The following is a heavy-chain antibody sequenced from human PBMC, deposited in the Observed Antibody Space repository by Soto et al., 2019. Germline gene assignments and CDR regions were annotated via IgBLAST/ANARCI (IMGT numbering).Heavy chain of an antibody. CDR2: VHSGGNT. CDR1: GFTVSSNY. CDR3: ARAPYSSSWYTFDP. J-gene: IGHJ5*02. D-gene: IGHD6-13*01. V-gene: IGHV3-66*01. Sequence: GGSLRLSCASSGFTVSSNYMSWVRQAPGNGLEWVLVVHSGGNTYYADSVKGRFTVSRDISKNTLYLQMNSLRAEDTAVYYCARAPYSSSWYTFDPWGQGTLVTVSS.